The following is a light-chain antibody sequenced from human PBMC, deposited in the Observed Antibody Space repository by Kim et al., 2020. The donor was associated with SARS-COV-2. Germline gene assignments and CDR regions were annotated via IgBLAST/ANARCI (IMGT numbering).Light chain of an antibody. V-gene: IGKV3-20*01. Sequence: EIMLTQSPGTLSLSPGERVTPSCRASQSVNRNYLAWYQHRPGQAPRLLIYGASNRATGIPDTFSGSGSGTDFTLTISRLEPEDFAVYYCQQYGSSPVTFGGGTTVDIK. CDR1: QSVNRNY. CDR3: QQYGSSPVT. CDR2: GAS. J-gene: IGKJ4*01.